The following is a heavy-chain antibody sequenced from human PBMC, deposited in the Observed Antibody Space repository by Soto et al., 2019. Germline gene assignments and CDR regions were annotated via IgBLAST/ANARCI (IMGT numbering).Heavy chain of an antibody. Sequence: QVQLVQSGAEVKKPGASVKVSCQTSGYNFSAYYFNWVRQAAGQGPEWMGWLNPRIGQTGYVQKFRGRVTMTRDTSIASVYLELSRLTSEDTAIYFCAREPDTSMVDYWGQGTLVTVSS. CDR2: LNPRIGQT. D-gene: IGHD5-18*01. CDR3: AREPDTSMVDY. CDR1: GYNFSAYY. J-gene: IGHJ4*02. V-gene: IGHV1-8*01.